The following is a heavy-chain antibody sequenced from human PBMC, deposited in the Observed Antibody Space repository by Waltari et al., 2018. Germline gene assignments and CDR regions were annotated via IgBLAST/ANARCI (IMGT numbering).Heavy chain of an antibody. V-gene: IGHV4-39*07. J-gene: IGHJ4*02. CDR2: IYYSGGT. CDR1: GGSISSSSYY. D-gene: IGHD6-13*01. Sequence: QLQLQESGPGLVKPSETLSLTCTVSGGSISSSSYYWGWIRQPPGKGLEWIGSIYYSGGTYQHPSLKSRVTNYVDKSKNQFSLKVSSVTAADTAVDYCGRDSRGGASQPYYFDYWGQGTLVTVSS. CDR3: GRDSRGGASQPYYFDY.